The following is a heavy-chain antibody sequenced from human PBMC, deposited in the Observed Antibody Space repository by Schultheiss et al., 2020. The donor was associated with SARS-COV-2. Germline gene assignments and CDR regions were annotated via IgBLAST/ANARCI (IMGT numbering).Heavy chain of an antibody. CDR1: GFTFSSYA. CDR3: ARSLYFDWLPRRMDV. CDR2: ISWNSGSI. Sequence: GGSLRLSCAASGFTFSSYAMHWVRQAPGKGLEWVSGISWNSGSIGYADSVKGRFTISRDNSKNTLYLQMNSLRAEDTAVYYCARSLYFDWLPRRMDVWGQGTTVTVSS. V-gene: IGHV3-NL1*01. D-gene: IGHD3-9*01. J-gene: IGHJ6*02.